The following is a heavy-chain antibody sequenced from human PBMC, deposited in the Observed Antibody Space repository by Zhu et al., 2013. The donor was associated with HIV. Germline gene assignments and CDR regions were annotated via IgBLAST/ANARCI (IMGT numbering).Heavy chain of an antibody. V-gene: IGHV1-2*02. D-gene: IGHD3-9*01. CDR3: AGPLNDFLTGLGY. CDR2: INPNSGGT. CDR1: GYIFTGYY. J-gene: IGHJ4*02. Sequence: QEQLAQSGAEVKKPGASVKVSCRASGYIFTGYYMHWVRQAPGQGLEWMGWINPNSGGTNYPQKFHGRVTMTRDTSISTAYLEVSSLRSDDTAVYYCAGPLNDFLTGLGYWGQGTLVTVSS.